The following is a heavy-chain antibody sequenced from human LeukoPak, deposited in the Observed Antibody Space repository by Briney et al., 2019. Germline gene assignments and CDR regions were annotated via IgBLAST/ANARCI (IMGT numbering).Heavy chain of an antibody. D-gene: IGHD3-16*01. V-gene: IGHV3-21*06. Sequence: GGSLRLSCSASGFTFSDYDMNWIRQAPGKGLEWISAISGRSSHTYYGDSVKGRFSISRDNAKNLLYLQMNGLGAEDTAVYYCGRAFPPLRASSAGDLWGQGTLVTVSS. J-gene: IGHJ4*02. CDR1: GFTFSDYD. CDR3: GRAFPPLRASSAGDL. CDR2: ISGRSSHT.